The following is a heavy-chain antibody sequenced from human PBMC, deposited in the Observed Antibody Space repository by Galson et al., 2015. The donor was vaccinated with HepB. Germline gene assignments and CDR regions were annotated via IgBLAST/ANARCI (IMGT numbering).Heavy chain of an antibody. CDR2: IIPIFGTA. J-gene: IGHJ6*03. Sequence: SCKASGGTFSSYAISWVRQAPGQGLEWMGGIIPIFGTANYAQKFQGRVTITADESTSTAYMELSSLRSEDTAVYYCARGVGDIVVVPAAPTIYYYYYMDVWGKGTTVTVSS. CDR1: GGTFSSYA. V-gene: IGHV1-69*01. CDR3: ARGVGDIVVVPAAPTIYYYYYMDV. D-gene: IGHD2-2*01.